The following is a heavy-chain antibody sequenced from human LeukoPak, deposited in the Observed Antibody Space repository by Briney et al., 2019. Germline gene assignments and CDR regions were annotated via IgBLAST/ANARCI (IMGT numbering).Heavy chain of an antibody. J-gene: IGHJ4*02. V-gene: IGHV3-9*01. D-gene: IGHD1-26*01. Sequence: GGSLRLSCAASGFTFDDYAMHWVRQAPGKGLEWVSGISWNSGSIGYADSVKGRFTISRDNAKNSLYLQMNSLRAEDTALYYCARGFVQTGYSGSSYVHWGQGTLVTVSS. CDR2: ISWNSGSI. CDR3: ARGFVQTGYSGSSYVH. CDR1: GFTFDDYA.